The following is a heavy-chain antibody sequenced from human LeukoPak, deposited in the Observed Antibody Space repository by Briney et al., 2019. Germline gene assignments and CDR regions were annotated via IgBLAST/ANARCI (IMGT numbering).Heavy chain of an antibody. CDR2: ISGSGGST. Sequence: GGSLRLSCAASGFTFSSYAVSWVRQAPGKGLEWVSAISGSGGSTYYADSVKGRFTISRDNSKNTLYLQMNSLRAEDTAVYYCAGGYYDSSGYYPNIDYWGQGTLVTVSS. J-gene: IGHJ4*02. CDR1: GFTFSSYA. CDR3: AGGYYDSSGYYPNIDY. D-gene: IGHD3-22*01. V-gene: IGHV3-23*01.